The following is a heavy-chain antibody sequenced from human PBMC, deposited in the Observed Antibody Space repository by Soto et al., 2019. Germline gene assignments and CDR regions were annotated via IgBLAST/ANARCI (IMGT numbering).Heavy chain of an antibody. Sequence: GGSLRLSCAASGFTFSTYTMNWVRQAPGRGLEWVSYISASGGEIYYADSVRGRFTISRDNARNSMYLQMNSLRDEDTAVYYCARGSDDGTASKFDYWGQGTLATLS. CDR3: ARGSDDGTASKFDY. V-gene: IGHV3-48*02. CDR1: GFTFSTYT. CDR2: ISASGGEI. D-gene: IGHD3-22*01. J-gene: IGHJ4*02.